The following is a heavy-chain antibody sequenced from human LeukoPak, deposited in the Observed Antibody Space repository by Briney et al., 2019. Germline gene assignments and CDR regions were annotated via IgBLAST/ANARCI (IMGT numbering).Heavy chain of an antibody. CDR2: ISSSGSTT. D-gene: IGHD6-13*01. J-gene: IGHJ4*02. CDR3: AKRITSAGRDPIDY. Sequence: GGSLRLSCAASGFTVSSNFMSWVRQAPGKGLEWVSYISSSGSTTYYADSVEGRFTISRDNSKNTLYLQMNSLSAEDTAVYYCAKRITSAGRDPIDYWGQGTLVTVSS. CDR1: GFTVSSNF. V-gene: IGHV3-23*01.